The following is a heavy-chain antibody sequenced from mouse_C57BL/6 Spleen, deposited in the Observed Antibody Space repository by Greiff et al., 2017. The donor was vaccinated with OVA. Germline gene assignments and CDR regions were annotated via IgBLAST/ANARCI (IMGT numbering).Heavy chain of an antibody. Sequence: VKLMESGAELVKPGASVKISCKASGYAFSSYWMNWVKQRPGKGLEWIGQIYPGDGDTNYNGKFKGKATLTADKSSSTAYMQLSSLTSEDSAVYFCARRNDGYSDYWGQGTSVTVSS. CDR2: IYPGDGDT. J-gene: IGHJ4*01. CDR3: ARRNDGYSDY. CDR1: GYAFSSYW. V-gene: IGHV1-80*01. D-gene: IGHD2-3*01.